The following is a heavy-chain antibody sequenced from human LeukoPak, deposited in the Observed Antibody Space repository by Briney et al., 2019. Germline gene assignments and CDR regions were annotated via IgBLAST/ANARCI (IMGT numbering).Heavy chain of an antibody. CDR3: AKEVSPIRGDTSPYYFDY. Sequence: GGSLRLSCAASGLTFSSHWMHWVRQAPGKGLVWVSRITNDGSSTTYADSVKGRFTISRDNAKNMLYLQVNSLRAEDTAVYYCAKEVSPIRGDTSPYYFDYWGQGTLVTVSS. CDR2: ITNDGSST. CDR1: GLTFSSHW. D-gene: IGHD3-10*01. V-gene: IGHV3-74*01. J-gene: IGHJ4*02.